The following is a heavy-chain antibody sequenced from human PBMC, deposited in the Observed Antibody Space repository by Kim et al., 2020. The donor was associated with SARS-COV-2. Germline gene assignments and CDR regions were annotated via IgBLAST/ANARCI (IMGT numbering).Heavy chain of an antibody. V-gene: IGHV3-23*01. CDR1: GFILKNYA. CDR3: AKAAYGSTTWHFDY. J-gene: IGHJ4*02. Sequence: GGSLRLSCAASGFILKNYAMAWVRQAPGKGLHWVSAINGYGDSTYYGDSVQGRFTMSRDNSNNMVYLQMNNLRVDDTAKYYCAKAAYGSTTWHFDYWGQGALVTVSS. CDR2: INGYGDST. D-gene: IGHD2-2*01.